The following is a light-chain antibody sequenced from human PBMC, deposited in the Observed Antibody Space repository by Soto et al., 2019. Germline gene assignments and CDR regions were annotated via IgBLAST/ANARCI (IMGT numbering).Light chain of an antibody. J-gene: IGLJ3*02. CDR2: GNR. CDR1: SSNLGAGYD. Sequence: QLVLTQPPSVSGAPGQRVTLSCTGNSSNLGAGYDVHWYKQVPGAAPKLVIFGNRNRTSGVPERFSGSKSGTSASLAITGLQAEDEADYYCQAYDYSLTASVFGGGTKVTVL. V-gene: IGLV1-40*01. CDR3: QAYDYSLTASV.